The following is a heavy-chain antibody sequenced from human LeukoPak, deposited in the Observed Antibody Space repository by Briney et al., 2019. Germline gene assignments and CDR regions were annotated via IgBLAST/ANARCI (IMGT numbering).Heavy chain of an antibody. J-gene: IGHJ5*02. Sequence: SETLSLTCTVSGGSISSYYWSWIRQPPGKGLEWIGYIYYSGSTNYNPSLKSRVTISVDTSKNQFSLKLSSVTAADTAVYYCARISGSYYGGNWFDPWGQGTLVTVSS. V-gene: IGHV4-59*01. D-gene: IGHD1-26*01. CDR1: GGSISSYY. CDR3: ARISGSYYGGNWFDP. CDR2: IYYSGST.